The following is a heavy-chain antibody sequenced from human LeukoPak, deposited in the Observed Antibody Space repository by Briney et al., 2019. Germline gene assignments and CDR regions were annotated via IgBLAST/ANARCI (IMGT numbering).Heavy chain of an antibody. Sequence: GGFLRLSCAASGFTFSSYAMSWVRQAPGKGLEWVSAISGSGGSTYYADSVKGRFTISRDNSKNTLYLQMNSLRAEDTAVYYCAKISLSRGYSYGYYTSSWFDPWGQGTLVTVSS. J-gene: IGHJ5*02. V-gene: IGHV3-23*01. D-gene: IGHD5-18*01. CDR1: GFTFSSYA. CDR3: AKISLSRGYSYGYYTSSWFDP. CDR2: ISGSGGST.